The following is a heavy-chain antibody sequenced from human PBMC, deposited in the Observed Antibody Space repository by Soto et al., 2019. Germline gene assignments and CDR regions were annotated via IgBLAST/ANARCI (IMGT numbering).Heavy chain of an antibody. Sequence: SVKVSCKASGGTFSSYALSWVRQAPGQGLEWMGGIIPIFGTANYAQKFQGRVTITADESKNTLYLQMNSLKAEDTAVYYCATGERYCFSTSCLQAFDCWGQGILVTVSS. J-gene: IGHJ4*02. CDR2: IIPIFGTA. CDR1: GGTFSSYA. CDR3: ATGERYCFSTSCLQAFDC. D-gene: IGHD2-2*01. V-gene: IGHV1-69*13.